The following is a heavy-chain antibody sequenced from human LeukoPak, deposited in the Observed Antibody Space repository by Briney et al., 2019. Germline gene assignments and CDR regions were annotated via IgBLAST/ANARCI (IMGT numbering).Heavy chain of an antibody. Sequence: GGSLRLSCAASGFTVSSNYMSWVRQAPGKGLEWVSVIYRGGSTYYADSVKGRFTISRDNSKNTLYLQMNSLRAEDTAVYYCARDSRYSSSWDHYYYYYMDVWGKGTTVTVSS. CDR1: GFTVSSNY. V-gene: IGHV3-66*02. CDR3: ARDSRYSSSWDHYYYYYMDV. CDR2: IYRGGST. J-gene: IGHJ6*03. D-gene: IGHD6-13*01.